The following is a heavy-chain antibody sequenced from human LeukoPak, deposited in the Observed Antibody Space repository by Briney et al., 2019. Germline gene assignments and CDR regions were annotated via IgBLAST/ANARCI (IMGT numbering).Heavy chain of an antibody. V-gene: IGHV4-39*07. J-gene: IGHJ4*02. Sequence: SETLSLTCTVSGGSISSSSYYWGWIRQPPGKGLVWIVSIYYSGSTYYNPSLKSRVTISVDTSKNQFSLKLSSVTAADTAVYYRARDYPLYYYGSGSYYDYWGQGTLVTVSS. CDR1: GGSISSSSYY. D-gene: IGHD3-10*01. CDR2: IYYSGST. CDR3: ARDYPLYYYGSGSYYDY.